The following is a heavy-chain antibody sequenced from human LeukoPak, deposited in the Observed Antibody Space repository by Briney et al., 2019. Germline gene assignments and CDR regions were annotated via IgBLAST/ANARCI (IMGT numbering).Heavy chain of an antibody. CDR3: AKDTSIAAAGTPPDFDY. Sequence: GGSLRLSCAASGFTFSSYAMHWVRQAPGKGLEWVAVISYDGSNKYYADSVKGRFTISRDNSKNTLYLQMNSLRAEDTAVYYCAKDTSIAAAGTPPDFDYWGQGTLVTVSS. D-gene: IGHD6-13*01. J-gene: IGHJ4*02. CDR2: ISYDGSNK. V-gene: IGHV3-30-3*01. CDR1: GFTFSSYA.